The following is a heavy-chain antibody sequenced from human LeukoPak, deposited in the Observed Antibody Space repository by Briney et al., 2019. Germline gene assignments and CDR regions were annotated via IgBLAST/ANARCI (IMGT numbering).Heavy chain of an antibody. V-gene: IGHV3-30*03. J-gene: IGHJ4*02. D-gene: IGHD2-8*01. CDR1: GFTFSSYG. Sequence: PGGSLRLSCAASGFTFSSYGMHWVRQAPGKGLEWVAVISYDGSNKYYADSVKGRFTISRDNSKNTLYLQMNSLRAEDTAVYYCATNPAAPSVHIVPDYWGQGTLVTVSS. CDR2: ISYDGSNK. CDR3: ATNPAAPSVHIVPDY.